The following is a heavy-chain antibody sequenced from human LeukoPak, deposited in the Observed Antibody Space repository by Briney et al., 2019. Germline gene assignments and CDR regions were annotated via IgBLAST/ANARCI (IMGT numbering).Heavy chain of an antibody. J-gene: IGHJ4*02. V-gene: IGHV3-23*01. D-gene: IGHD3-10*01. CDR1: GLTFSSSW. CDR2: ISGSGGST. Sequence: SGGSLRLSCAVSGLTFSSSWMDWVRQAPGKGLEWVSAISGSGGSTYYADSVKGRFTISRDNSKNTLYLQMNSLRAEDTAVYYCAKYYGSGSYLCDYWGQGTLVTVSS. CDR3: AKYYGSGSYLCDY.